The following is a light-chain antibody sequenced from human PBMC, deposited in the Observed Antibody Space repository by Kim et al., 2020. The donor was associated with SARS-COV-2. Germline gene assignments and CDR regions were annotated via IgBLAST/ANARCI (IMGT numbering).Light chain of an antibody. CDR1: QSVSSNF. CDR3: HQRGGWPLT. J-gene: IGKJ4*01. CDR2: SAS. Sequence: ENVLTQSPGTLSLSPGERATLSCRASQSVSSNFLAWYQQKAGQAPRLVIYSASSRASGIPDRFSGSGSGTDFTLTISTLEPEDFAVYYCHQRGGWPLTFGGGTKVDIK. V-gene: IGKV3D-20*02.